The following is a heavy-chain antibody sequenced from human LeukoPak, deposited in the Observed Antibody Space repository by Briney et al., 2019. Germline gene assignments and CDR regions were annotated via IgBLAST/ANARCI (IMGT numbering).Heavy chain of an antibody. Sequence: SETLSLTCTVSGGSISSYYWSWIRQPAGKGLEWIGRIYTSGSTNYNPSLKSRVTISVDTSKNQFSLKLSSVTAADTAVYYCARHKFVNYYGSGSYRNWFDPWGQGTLVTVSS. CDR1: GGSISSYY. CDR3: ARHKFVNYYGSGSYRNWFDP. D-gene: IGHD3-10*01. CDR2: IYTSGST. V-gene: IGHV4-4*07. J-gene: IGHJ5*02.